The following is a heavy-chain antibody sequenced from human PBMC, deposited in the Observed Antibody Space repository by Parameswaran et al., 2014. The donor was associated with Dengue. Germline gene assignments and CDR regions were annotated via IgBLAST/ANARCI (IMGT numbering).Heavy chain of an antibody. J-gene: IGHJ4*02. CDR3: ARDVVAVAGIPGYFDY. V-gene: IGHV3-30*04. CDR2: ISYDGSNK. Sequence: VRQAPGKGLEWVAVISYDGSNKYYADSVKGRFTISRDNSKNTLYLQMNSLRAEDTAVYYCARDVVAVAGIPGYFDYWGQGTLVTVSS. D-gene: IGHD6-19*01.